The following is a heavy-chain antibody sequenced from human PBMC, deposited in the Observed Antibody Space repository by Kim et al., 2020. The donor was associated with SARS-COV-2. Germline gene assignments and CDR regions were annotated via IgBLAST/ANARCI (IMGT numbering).Heavy chain of an antibody. CDR3: ARGGYRIAAAGSRIYYGMDV. CDR1: GDRVSSNSAA. V-gene: IGHV6-1*01. Sequence: SQTLSLTCAISGDRVSSNSAAWNWIRQSPSRGLEWLGRTYYRSKWYNDYAVSVKSRITINPDTSKNQFSLQLNSVTPEDTAVYYCARGGYRIAAAGSRIYYGMDVWGQGTTVTVSS. J-gene: IGHJ6*02. CDR2: TYYRSKWYN. D-gene: IGHD6-13*01.